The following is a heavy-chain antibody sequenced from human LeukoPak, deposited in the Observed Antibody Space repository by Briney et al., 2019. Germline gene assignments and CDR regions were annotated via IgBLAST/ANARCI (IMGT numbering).Heavy chain of an antibody. CDR1: GYTFTTYY. D-gene: IGHD6-19*01. CDR3: ATHRPVAGTGAVGYFDD. J-gene: IGHJ4*02. CDR2: IFPMFGTA. V-gene: IGHV1-69*13. Sequence: SVRVSCKAFGYTFTTYYMHWVRQAPGEEVEWMGRIFPMFGTANSAEKFQGRVTITADDSTSTAYIELSSLRSEDTAVFYCATHRPVAGTGAVGYFDDWGQGSLVTVSS.